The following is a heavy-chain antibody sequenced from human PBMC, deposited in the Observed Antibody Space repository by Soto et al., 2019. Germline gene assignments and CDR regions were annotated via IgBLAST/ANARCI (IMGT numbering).Heavy chain of an antibody. Sequence: GGSLRLSCAASGFTFSSYSMNWVRQAPGKGLEWVSSISSSSSYIYYEYSVKGRFTIARDNAKNSLYLQMNSLRAEDTAVYYWARAGFTNFGVVSNDYGMGVWGQGTTVTVSS. CDR1: GFTFSSYS. CDR3: ARAGFTNFGVVSNDYGMGV. D-gene: IGHD3-3*01. J-gene: IGHJ6*02. V-gene: IGHV3-21*01. CDR2: ISSSSSYI.